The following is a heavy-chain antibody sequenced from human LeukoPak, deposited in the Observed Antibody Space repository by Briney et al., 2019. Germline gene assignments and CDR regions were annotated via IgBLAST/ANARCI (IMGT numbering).Heavy chain of an antibody. Sequence: ASVKVSCMASGYTFTSYYLHWVRQAPGQGLEWMGIINPGGGSTSYAQKFQGRVTMTRDTSTSTVYMELSSLRSEDTAVYYCARAYWGELGPSFDYWGQGTLVTVSS. CDR1: GYTFTSYY. CDR3: ARAYWGELGPSFDY. D-gene: IGHD1-26*01. J-gene: IGHJ4*02. V-gene: IGHV1-46*01. CDR2: INPGGGST.